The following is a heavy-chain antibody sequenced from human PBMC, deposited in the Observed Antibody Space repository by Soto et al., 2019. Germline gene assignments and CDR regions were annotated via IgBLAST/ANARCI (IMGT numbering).Heavy chain of an antibody. J-gene: IGHJ6*02. CDR2: ISWDGGST. V-gene: IGHV3-43*01. CDR1: GFTFDDYT. Sequence: PGGSLRLSCAASGFTFDDYTMHWVRQAPGKGLEWVSLISWDGGSTYYADSVKGRFTISRDNSKNSLYLQMNSLRTEDTALYYCAKDIEKDGIEGYGMDVWGQGTTVTVSS. CDR3: AKDIEKDGIEGYGMDV.